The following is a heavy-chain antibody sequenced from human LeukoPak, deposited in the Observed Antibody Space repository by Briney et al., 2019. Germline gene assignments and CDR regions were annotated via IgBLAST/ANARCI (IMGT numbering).Heavy chain of an antibody. CDR1: GGSISSYY. CDR3: ASTDYYDSSRFRRDAFDI. J-gene: IGHJ3*02. D-gene: IGHD3-22*01. Sequence: SETLSLTRTVSGGSISSYYWSWIRQPPGKGLEWIGYIYYSGSTNYNPSLKSRVTISVDTSKNQFSLKLSSVTAADTAVYYCASTDYYDSSRFRRDAFDIWGQGTMVTVSS. CDR2: IYYSGST. V-gene: IGHV4-59*01.